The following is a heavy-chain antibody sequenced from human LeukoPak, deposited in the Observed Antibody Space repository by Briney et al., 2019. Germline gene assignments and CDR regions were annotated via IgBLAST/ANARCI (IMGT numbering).Heavy chain of an antibody. CDR1: GFTFSSYW. CDR3: ARGSAYSGHQDY. V-gene: IGHV3-74*01. CDR2: INSDGSST. D-gene: IGHD5-12*01. J-gene: IGHJ4*02. Sequence: PGGSLRLSCAASGFTFSSYWMHWVRQAPGKGLVWVSRINSDGSSTSYADSVKGRFTISRDNAKNTLYLQMNSLRAEDTAVYYCARGSAYSGHQDYWGQGTLVTVSS.